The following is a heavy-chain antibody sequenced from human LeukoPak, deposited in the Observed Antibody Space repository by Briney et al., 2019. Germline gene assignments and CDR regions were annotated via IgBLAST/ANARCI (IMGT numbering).Heavy chain of an antibody. J-gene: IGHJ6*04. V-gene: IGHV3-48*03. CDR3: AELGITMIGGV. Sequence: GGSLRLSCAASGFTFSSHWMSWVRQAPGKGLEWVSYISSSGNTIYYADSVKGRFTISRDNAKNSLYLQMNSLRAEDTAVYYCAELGITMIGGVWGKGTTVTISS. CDR2: ISSSGNTI. CDR1: GFTFSSHW. D-gene: IGHD3-10*02.